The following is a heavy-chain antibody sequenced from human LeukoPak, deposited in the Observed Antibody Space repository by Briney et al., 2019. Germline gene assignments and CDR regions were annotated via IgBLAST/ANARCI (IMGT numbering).Heavy chain of an antibody. V-gene: IGHV4-61*02. CDR1: GGSISSGSYY. D-gene: IGHD2-2*01. CDR3: ARLAVPADKGAFDI. Sequence: SQTLSLTCTVSGGSISSGSYYWSWIRQPAGKGLEWIGRIYTSGSTNYNPSLKSRVTMSVDTSKNQFSLKLSSVTAADTAVYYCARLAVPADKGAFDIWAHGTLVTVSS. CDR2: IYTSGST. J-gene: IGHJ3*02.